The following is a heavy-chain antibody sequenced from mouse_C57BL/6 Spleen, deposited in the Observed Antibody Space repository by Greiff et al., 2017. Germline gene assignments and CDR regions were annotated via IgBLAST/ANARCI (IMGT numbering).Heavy chain of an antibody. V-gene: IGHV2-6*01. J-gene: IGHJ3*01. CDR3: ASGYASAWFAY. D-gene: IGHD6-5*01. CDR2: IWGVGST. CDR1: GFSLTSYG. Sequence: QVQLQQSGPGLVAPSQSLSITCTVSGFSLTSYGVDWVRQSPGKGLEWLGVIWGVGSTNYNSALKSRLSISKDNSKSQVFLKMNSLQTDDTAMYYCASGYASAWFAYWGQGTLVTVSA.